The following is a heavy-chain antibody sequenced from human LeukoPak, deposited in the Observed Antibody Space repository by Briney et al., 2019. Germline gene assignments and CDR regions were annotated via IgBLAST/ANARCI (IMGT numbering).Heavy chain of an antibody. CDR3: ARGTVPARWFDP. CDR2: IYYSGST. CDR1: GGSISSGGYY. Sequence: SETLSLTCTASGGSISSGGYYWSWIRQPPGKGLEWIGYIYYSGSTYYNPSLKSRTIISVDTSKNQFSLKLNSVTAADTAVYYCARGTVPARWFDPWGQGTLVTVSS. D-gene: IGHD2-2*01. J-gene: IGHJ5*02. V-gene: IGHV4-31*02.